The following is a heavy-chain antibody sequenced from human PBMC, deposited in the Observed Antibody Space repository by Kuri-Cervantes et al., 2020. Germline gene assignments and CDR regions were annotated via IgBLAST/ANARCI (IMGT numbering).Heavy chain of an antibody. J-gene: IGHJ6*01. CDR2: IDPEDGET. CDR3: ARRQLRPSYYYAMDY. V-gene: IGHV1-69-2*01. D-gene: IGHD6-6*01. Sequence: LQESGAELVKPGASVKLSCTASGFNIKDYYMHWVKQRTEQGLEWIGRIDPEDGETKYAPKFQGKATITADTSSNTAYLQLSSLTSEDTAVYYCARRQLRPSYYYAMDYWGQGTSVTVTS. CDR1: GFNIKDYY.